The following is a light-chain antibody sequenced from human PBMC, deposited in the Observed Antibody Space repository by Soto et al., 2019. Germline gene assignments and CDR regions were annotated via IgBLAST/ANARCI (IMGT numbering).Light chain of an antibody. Sequence: QSALTQPASVSGSPGQSITISCTGTSSDVGSYSLVSWYQQHPGKAPKLMIYEVSKRPSGVSNRFSVYKSGNTASLTISGLQAEDEADYYCCSYAGSSTYIFGGGTKLTVL. CDR3: CSYAGSSTYI. CDR1: SSDVGSYSL. CDR2: EVS. J-gene: IGLJ2*01. V-gene: IGLV2-23*02.